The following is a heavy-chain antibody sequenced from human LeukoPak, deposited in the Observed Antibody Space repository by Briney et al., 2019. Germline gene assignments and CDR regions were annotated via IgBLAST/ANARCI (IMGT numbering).Heavy chain of an antibody. J-gene: IGHJ3*02. Sequence: PSETVSLTCTVSGGSISSYYWSWIRQPPGKGLEWIGYIYYSGSTNYNPSLKSRVTISVDTSKNRFSLKLSSVTAADTAVYYCAGQDDSPPHDAFDIWGQGTMVTVSS. CDR2: IYYSGST. CDR1: GGSISSYY. V-gene: IGHV4-59*01. D-gene: IGHD3-22*01. CDR3: AGQDDSPPHDAFDI.